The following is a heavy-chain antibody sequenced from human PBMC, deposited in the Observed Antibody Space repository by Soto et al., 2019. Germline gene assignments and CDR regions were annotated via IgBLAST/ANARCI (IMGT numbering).Heavy chain of an antibody. Sequence: EMRLVESGGGLVQPGGSLRLSCVTSGFSFSSYWMSWVRQAPGKGLEWVANIKQTGTEIFYVDSVKGRFTISRDNAKNSLYLEMNTLKAEDTAVYYCARERWLQFYFYYGLDVWGQGTTVTVSS. CDR2: IKQTGTEI. CDR1: GFSFSSYW. D-gene: IGHD4-4*01. J-gene: IGHJ6*02. V-gene: IGHV3-7*01. CDR3: ARERWLQFYFYYGLDV.